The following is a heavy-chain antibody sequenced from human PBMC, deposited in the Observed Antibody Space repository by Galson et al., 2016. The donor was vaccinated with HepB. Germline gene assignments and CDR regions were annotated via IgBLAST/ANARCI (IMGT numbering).Heavy chain of an antibody. J-gene: IGHJ4*02. Sequence: SLRLSCAASGFFFSTCAMTWVRQAPGKGLEWVAAISGSGAATYYADSVQGRFSISRDNAKNTLDLQMSSLKVDDTAVYFCAKDLRDGTYYLDYWGQGTLVTVTA. CDR1: GFFFSTCA. V-gene: IGHV3-23*01. CDR2: ISGSGAAT. CDR3: AKDLRDGTYYLDY. D-gene: IGHD5-24*01.